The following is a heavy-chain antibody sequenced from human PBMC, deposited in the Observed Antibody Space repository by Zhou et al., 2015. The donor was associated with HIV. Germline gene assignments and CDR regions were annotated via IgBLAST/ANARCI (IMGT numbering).Heavy chain of an antibody. J-gene: IGHJ6*02. CDR1: GYTFNSYY. D-gene: IGHD3-10*01. V-gene: IGHV1-46*02. CDR2: INPSGGGT. CDR3: ARDRGDPPSYYYYYGMDV. Sequence: QVQLVQSGAEVKKPGASVKVSCKASGYTFNSYYMHWVRQAPGQGLEWMGSINPSGGGTTYTQKFQGRVTMTRDTSTRTVYMELSSLTSEDTAVYYCARDRGDPPSYYYYYGMDVWGQGTTVTVSS.